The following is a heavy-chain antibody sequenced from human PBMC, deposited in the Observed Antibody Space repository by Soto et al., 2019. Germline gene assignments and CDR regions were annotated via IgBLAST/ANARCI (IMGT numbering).Heavy chain of an antibody. V-gene: IGHV2-5*01. CDR1: GFSLSTSGVG. J-gene: IGHJ4*02. D-gene: IGHD6-6*01. Sequence: SGPALVNPTQPLTLTCTFSGFSLSTSGVGVGWIRQPPGKALEWLALIYWNDDKRYSPSLKSRLTITKDTSKNQVVLTMTNMDPVATATYYCAHSQSYRSSSNFDYWGQGTLVTVSS. CDR3: AHSQSYRSSSNFDY. CDR2: IYWNDDK.